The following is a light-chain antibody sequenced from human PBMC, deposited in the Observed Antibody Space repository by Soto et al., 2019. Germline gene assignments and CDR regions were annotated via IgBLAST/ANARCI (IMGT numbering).Light chain of an antibody. CDR3: GKWDSSLSAVV. Sequence: QSVLTQPPSVSAAPGQKVTISCSGSSSNIGNNYVSWYQQLPGTAPKLLIYDNNKRPSGIPDRVSGSKSGTSATLGITGLQTGDAADYYCGKWDSSLSAVVFGGGTALT. CDR2: DNN. J-gene: IGLJ2*01. V-gene: IGLV1-51*01. CDR1: SSNIGNNY.